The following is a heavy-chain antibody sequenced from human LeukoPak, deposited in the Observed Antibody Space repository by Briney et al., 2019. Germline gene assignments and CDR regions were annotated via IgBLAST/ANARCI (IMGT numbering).Heavy chain of an antibody. CDR2: ISSSITTI. CDR1: GFTFSSYS. Sequence: GGTLRLSCAASGFTFSSYSMNWVRQAPGKGLEWVSYISSSITTIYYADSVKGRFTISRDNAKNSLYLQMNSLRAEDTAVYYCARDRCTGGRCYSLSVGYMDVWGKGTTVTVSS. J-gene: IGHJ6*03. CDR3: ARDRCTGGRCYSLSVGYMDV. V-gene: IGHV3-48*01. D-gene: IGHD2-15*01.